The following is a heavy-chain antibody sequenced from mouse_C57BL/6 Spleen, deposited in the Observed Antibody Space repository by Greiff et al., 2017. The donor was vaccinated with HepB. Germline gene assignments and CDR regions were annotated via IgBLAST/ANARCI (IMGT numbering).Heavy chain of an antibody. V-gene: IGHV5-16*01. Sequence: EVMLVESEGGLVQPGSSMKLSCTASGFTFSDYYMAWVRQVPEKGLEWVANINYDGSSTYYLDSLKSRFIISRDNAKNILYLQMSSLKSEDTATYYCAREGVYYGSSGFAYWGQGTLVTVSA. J-gene: IGHJ3*01. CDR1: GFTFSDYY. CDR2: INYDGSST. D-gene: IGHD1-1*01. CDR3: AREGVYYGSSGFAY.